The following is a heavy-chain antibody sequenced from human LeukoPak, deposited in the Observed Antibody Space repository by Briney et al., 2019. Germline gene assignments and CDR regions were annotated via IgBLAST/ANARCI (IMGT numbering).Heavy chain of an antibody. CDR2: TSGSGVNS. D-gene: IGHD6-19*01. V-gene: IGHV3-23*01. CDR3: AKGSGSGWYGWFDP. J-gene: IGHJ5*02. Sequence: SGGSLRLSCAASGFTLRSYDMSWVRQAPGKGLEWVAATSGSGVNSYYADSVKGRFTISRDNSNNTLYLQMNSLRAEDTAVYYCAKGSGSGWYGWFDPWGQGTLVTVSS. CDR1: GFTLRSYD.